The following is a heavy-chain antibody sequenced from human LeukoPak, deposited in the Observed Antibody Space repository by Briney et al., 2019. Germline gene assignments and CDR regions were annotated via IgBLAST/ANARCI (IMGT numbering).Heavy chain of an antibody. CDR3: ARMPRNYFDY. CDR1: GGSISSYY. D-gene: IGHD2-2*01. CDR2: IYYSGST. V-gene: IGHV4-59*01. J-gene: IGHJ4*02. Sequence: SETLSLPCTVSGGSISSYYWSWIRQPPGKGLEWIGYIYYSGSTNYNPSLKSRVTISVDTSKNQFSLKLSSVTAADTAVYYCARMPRNYFDYWGQGTLVTVSS.